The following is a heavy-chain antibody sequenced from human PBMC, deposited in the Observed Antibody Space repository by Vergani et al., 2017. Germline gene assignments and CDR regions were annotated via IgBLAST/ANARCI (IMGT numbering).Heavy chain of an antibody. J-gene: IGHJ4*02. Sequence: EVQLVESGGGLVKPGGSLRLSCAASGFTFSSYSMNWVRQAPGKGLEWVSSISSSSSYIYYADSVKGRFTISRDNAKNSLYLQMNSLRAEDTAVYYCARGLSVVRGVIISFDYWGQGTLVTVSS. CDR3: ARGLSVVRGVIISFDY. V-gene: IGHV3-21*01. CDR2: ISSSSSYI. CDR1: GFTFSSYS. D-gene: IGHD3-10*01.